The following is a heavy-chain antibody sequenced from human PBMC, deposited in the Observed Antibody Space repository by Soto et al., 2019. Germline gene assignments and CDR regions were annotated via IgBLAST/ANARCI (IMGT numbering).Heavy chain of an antibody. CDR1: GTSIRGYY. CDR2: IYYTGTT. Sequence: SETLSLTCSVSGTSIRGYYWTWIRQPPGKGLEWIGYIYYTGTTKYNPSLKSRVTISVDTSKNQFSLRLNSVTAADTAVYYCAREVSSFGSNHFDSWGQGALFTVSS. J-gene: IGHJ4*02. CDR3: AREVSSFGSNHFDS. V-gene: IGHV4-59*01. D-gene: IGHD3-10*01.